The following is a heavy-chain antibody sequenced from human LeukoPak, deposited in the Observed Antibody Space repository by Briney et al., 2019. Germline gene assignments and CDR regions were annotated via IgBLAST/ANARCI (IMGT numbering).Heavy chain of an antibody. J-gene: IGHJ5*02. D-gene: IGHD6-13*01. V-gene: IGHV4-59*01. Sequence: SETLSLTCTVSGGSISSYYWSWIRQPPGKGLEWIGYIYYSGSTNYNPSLKSRVTISVDTSKNQFSLKLSSVTAADTAVYYCARGSSSWLTSENWFDPWGQGTLVTVSS. CDR3: ARGSSSWLTSENWFDP. CDR2: IYYSGST. CDR1: GGSISSYY.